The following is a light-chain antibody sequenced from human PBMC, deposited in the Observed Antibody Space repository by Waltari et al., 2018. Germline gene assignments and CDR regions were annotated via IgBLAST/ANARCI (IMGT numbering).Light chain of an antibody. V-gene: IGLV2-23*02. CDR3: CSYAGNGTLL. CDR2: EVT. CDR1: TTTIGSYNF. J-gene: IGLJ2*01. Sequence: QSALAQPASVSGSPGQSVTISCTGGTTTIGSYNFASWYQKHPDRAPILIIYEVTQRPSGLFNRFSVSKSGNTASLTISELQAEDEADYYCCSYAGNGTLLFGGGTKLTVL.